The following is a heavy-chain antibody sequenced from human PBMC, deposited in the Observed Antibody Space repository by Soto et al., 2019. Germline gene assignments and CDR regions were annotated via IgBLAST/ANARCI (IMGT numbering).Heavy chain of an antibody. J-gene: IGHJ4*02. CDR2: IYYSGRS. D-gene: IGHD4-17*01. V-gene: IGHV4-39*01. CDR1: GGSITSSSYS. CDR3: ARQRTTVVTQAYFDH. Sequence: SETLSLTLTVSGGSITSSSYSWGWIRQPPGKGLEWIGGIYYSGRSYYNPSLKSRVTMSVYTSKNQFSLTLNSVTAADAAVYYCARQRTTVVTQAYFDHWGQGTLVTVSS.